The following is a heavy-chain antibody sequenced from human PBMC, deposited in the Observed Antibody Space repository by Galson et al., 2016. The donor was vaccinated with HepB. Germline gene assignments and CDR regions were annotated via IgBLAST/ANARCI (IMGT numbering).Heavy chain of an antibody. CDR1: GYPFSGYV. J-gene: IGHJ4*02. Sequence: SVKVSCKASGYPFSGYVIHWVRQAPGQRLEWMGLINAGIGNTKYSEKFRGRITITRDTSASTVFMELNSLRSEDTALYYCARGRWLGRGYSDYWGQGTLVTVSS. D-gene: IGHD5-24*01. V-gene: IGHV1-3*01. CDR3: ARGRWLGRGYSDY. CDR2: INAGIGNT.